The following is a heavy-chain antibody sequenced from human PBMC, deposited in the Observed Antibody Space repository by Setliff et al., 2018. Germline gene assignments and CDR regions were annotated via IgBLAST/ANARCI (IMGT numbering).Heavy chain of an antibody. CDR2: VCGSGMTR. Sequence: PGGSLRLSCVASGFDFGRYSINWVRQAPGKGLQWVSRVCGSGMTRDYTDSVKGRFTVSRDSSQNKIHLQMDSLRAEDTGKYFCARADSDSYDPYYFDFWGQGVLVTVSS. CDR3: ARADSDSYDPYYFDF. D-gene: IGHD3-16*01. CDR1: GFDFGRYS. J-gene: IGHJ4*02. V-gene: IGHV3-23*01.